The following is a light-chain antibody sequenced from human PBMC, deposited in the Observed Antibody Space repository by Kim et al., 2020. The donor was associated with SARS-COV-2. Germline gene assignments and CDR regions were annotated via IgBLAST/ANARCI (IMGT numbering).Light chain of an antibody. J-gene: IGKJ4*01. CDR2: DAS. CDR1: QSISSW. Sequence: SASVGDRVTITCRASQSISSWLAWYQQKPGKAPKLLIYDASSLESGVPSRFSGSGSGTEFTLTISSLQPDDFATYYCQQYNSWLTFGGGTKVEIK. V-gene: IGKV1-5*01. CDR3: QQYNSWLT.